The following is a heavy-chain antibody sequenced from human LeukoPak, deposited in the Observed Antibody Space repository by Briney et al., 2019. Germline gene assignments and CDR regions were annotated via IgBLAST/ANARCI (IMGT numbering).Heavy chain of an antibody. D-gene: IGHD5-18*01. CDR3: AKDIRAEYRYGLQSDY. Sequence: PGRSLRLSCAASGFTFGGYAMHGVGKAPGKGLEWFSGFSWNSGSIGYADSVKGRFTISGDNAKKSLYWQMNSLRAEDMALYYCAKDIRAEYRYGLQSDYWGQGTLVTVSS. CDR2: FSWNSGSI. V-gene: IGHV3-9*03. J-gene: IGHJ4*02. CDR1: GFTFGGYA.